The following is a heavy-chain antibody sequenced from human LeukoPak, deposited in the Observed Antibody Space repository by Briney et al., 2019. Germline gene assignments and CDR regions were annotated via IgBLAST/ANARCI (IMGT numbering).Heavy chain of an antibody. CDR2: ISAGGGST. CDR1: GLTFSDYS. V-gene: IGHV3-23*01. CDR3: AKDAAGPEY. J-gene: IGHJ4*02. D-gene: IGHD6-13*01. Sequence: GGSLRLSCAASGLTFSDYSMTWVRQAPGKGLFWVSGISAGGGSTYYADSVKGRFTISRDNSGNTLYLQMNSLRAEDTAVYYCAKDAAGPEYWGQGTLVTVSS.